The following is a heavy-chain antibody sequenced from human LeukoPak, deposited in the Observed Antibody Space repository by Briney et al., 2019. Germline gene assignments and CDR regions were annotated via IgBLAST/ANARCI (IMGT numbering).Heavy chain of an antibody. CDR3: GRAVMVGRSNWNYKEGFDP. V-gene: IGHV4-34*01. CDR1: GGSFSGYY. CDR2: INHSGST. Sequence: SETLSLTCAVYGGSFSGYYWSWIRQPPGKGLEWIGEINHSGSTNYNPSLKSRVTISVDTSKNQFSLKLSSVTAADTAVYNCGRAVMVGRSNWNYKEGFDPWGQGTLVTVSS. J-gene: IGHJ5*02. D-gene: IGHD1-7*01.